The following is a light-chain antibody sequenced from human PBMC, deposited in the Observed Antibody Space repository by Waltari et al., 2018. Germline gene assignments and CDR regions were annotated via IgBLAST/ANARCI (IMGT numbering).Light chain of an antibody. CDR2: GAS. Sequence: EIVMTQSPPTLSVSPGERATLSCRASQSVSSKLAWYQQKPGQAPRLLIYGASIRATGIPARFSGSGSGTEFTLTISTLQSEDFAVYYCQQYNSYLRTFGGGTKVEIK. CDR3: QQYNSYLRT. J-gene: IGKJ4*01. V-gene: IGKV3D-15*03. CDR1: QSVSSK.